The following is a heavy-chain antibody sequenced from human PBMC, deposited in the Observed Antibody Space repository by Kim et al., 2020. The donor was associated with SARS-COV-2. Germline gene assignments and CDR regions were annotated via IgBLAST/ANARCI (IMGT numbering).Heavy chain of an antibody. CDR1: GFTFSDYY. V-gene: IGHV3-11*05. CDR2: ISSSSSYT. CDR3: ARVDPDYYYGMDV. Sequence: GGSLRLSCAASGFTFSDYYMSWIRQAPGKGLEWVSYISSSSSYTNYADSVKGRFTISRDNAKNSLYLQMNSLRAEDTAVYYCARVDPDYYYGMDVWGQGTTVTVSS. D-gene: IGHD5-18*01. J-gene: IGHJ6*02.